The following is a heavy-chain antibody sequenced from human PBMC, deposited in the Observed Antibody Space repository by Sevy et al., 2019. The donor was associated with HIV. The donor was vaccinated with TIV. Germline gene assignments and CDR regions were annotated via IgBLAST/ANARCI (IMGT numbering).Heavy chain of an antibody. CDR1: GFTFGSYW. V-gene: IGHV3-7*01. CDR3: ARLYSSSSGRGLDN. J-gene: IGHJ4*02. CDR2: IKEDGSGR. Sequence: GGSLRLSCAASGFTFGSYWMTWVRQAPGKGLEWVANIKEDGSGRFYGDSGRGRFTVSRDKAKKTLYLQMNNLRGEDTALYYCARLYSSSSGRGLDNWGQGALVTVSS. D-gene: IGHD6-6*01.